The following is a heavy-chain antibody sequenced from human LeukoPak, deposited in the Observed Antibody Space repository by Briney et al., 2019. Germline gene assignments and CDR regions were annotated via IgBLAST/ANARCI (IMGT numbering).Heavy chain of an antibody. CDR2: IYHSGST. CDR3: ARDGYSGNDGI. D-gene: IGHD5-12*01. Sequence: SETLSLTCTVSGGSISSYYWSWIRQPPGKGLEWIGYIYHSGSTNHNPSLKSRVTISVETSKNQFSLKLSSVTAADTAVYYWARDGYSGNDGIWGQGTLVTVSS. V-gene: IGHV4-59*01. J-gene: IGHJ4*02. CDR1: GGSISSYY.